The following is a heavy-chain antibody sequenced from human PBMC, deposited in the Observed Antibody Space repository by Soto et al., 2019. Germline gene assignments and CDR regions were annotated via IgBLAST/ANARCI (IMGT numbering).Heavy chain of an antibody. CDR3: ARADRTLVTSYSLDV. CDR2: INHSGTI. V-gene: IGHV4-34*01. J-gene: IGHJ6*02. D-gene: IGHD2-21*02. Sequence: ETLSLTCAVYGGSFSGYYWTWIRQPPGKGLEWIGEINHSGTINFNPSLKSRLTISLDTSKKHFSLKLSSVTDADTAAYYCARADRTLVTSYSLDVWGQGTTVTVSS. CDR1: GGSFSGYY.